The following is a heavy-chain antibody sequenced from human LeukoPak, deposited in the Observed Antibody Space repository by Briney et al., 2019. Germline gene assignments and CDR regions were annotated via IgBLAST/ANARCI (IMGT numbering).Heavy chain of an antibody. J-gene: IGHJ3*02. V-gene: IGHV4-31*03. CDR1: GGSISSDGYY. CDR2: IYYSGST. Sequence: SETLSLTCTVSGGSISSDGYYWSWIRQHPGKGLEWIGYIYYSGSTYYNPSLKSRVTISVDTSKNQFSLKLSSVTAADTAVYYCARFYDSRGEDPDAFDIWGQGTMVTVSS. D-gene: IGHD3-22*01. CDR3: ARFYDSRGEDPDAFDI.